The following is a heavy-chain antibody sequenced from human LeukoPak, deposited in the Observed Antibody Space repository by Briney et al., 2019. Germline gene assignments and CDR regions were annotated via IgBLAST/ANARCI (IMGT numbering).Heavy chain of an antibody. CDR3: ARTHYFDY. CDR1: GFTFSSYA. V-gene: IGHV3-30*03. CDR2: ISYDGSNK. J-gene: IGHJ4*02. Sequence: GGSLRLSCAASGFTFSSYAMSWVRQAPGKGLEWVAVISYDGSNKYYADSVKGRFTISRDNSKNTLYLQMNSLRAEDTAVYFCARTHYFDYWGQGTLVTVSS.